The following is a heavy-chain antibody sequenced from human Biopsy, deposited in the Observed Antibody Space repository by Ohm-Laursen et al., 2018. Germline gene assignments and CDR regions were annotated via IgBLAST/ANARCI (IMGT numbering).Heavy chain of an antibody. CDR3: ARGRSMDV. J-gene: IGHJ6*02. CDR1: GFAFSRSW. V-gene: IGHV3-7*01. Sequence: SLRLSCAASGFAFSRSWMSWLRQTPGKGLEWVASIKEDKSEKFYVDSVKGRFTISRDNAQKSLYLQMNSLRVEDTAVHYCARGRSMDVWGQGTTVTVSS. CDR2: IKEDKSEK.